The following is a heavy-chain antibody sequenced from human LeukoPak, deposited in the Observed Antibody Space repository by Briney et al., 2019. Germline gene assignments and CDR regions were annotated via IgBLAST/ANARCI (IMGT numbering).Heavy chain of an antibody. CDR2: IYESGST. V-gene: IGHV4-34*01. D-gene: IGHD2-15*01. Sequence: PSETLSLTCAVYGESLNSYYWSWIRQAPGKGLEWIGEIYESGSTEYNPSLKSRVTISMVPSKQQFSLSLTSVTAADTAVYYCARGAWATRLGSWGLGTPVIVSS. J-gene: IGHJ4*02. CDR1: GESLNSYY. CDR3: ARGAWATRLGS.